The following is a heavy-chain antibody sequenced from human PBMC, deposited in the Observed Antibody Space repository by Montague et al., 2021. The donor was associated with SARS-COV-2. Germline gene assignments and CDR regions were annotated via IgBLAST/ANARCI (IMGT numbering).Heavy chain of an antibody. CDR2: ISSDGSGP. D-gene: IGHD1-26*01. CDR1: GFTFSSYW. J-gene: IGHJ3*02. CDR3: ARDTDSGSYWDAFDI. Sequence: SLRLSCAASGFTFSSYWMHWVRQAPGKGLVWFPRISSDGSGPTYADSVKGRFTISRDNAKNTLYLQMNSLRAEDTAVYYCARDTDSGSYWDAFDIWGQGTMVTVSS. V-gene: IGHV3-74*01.